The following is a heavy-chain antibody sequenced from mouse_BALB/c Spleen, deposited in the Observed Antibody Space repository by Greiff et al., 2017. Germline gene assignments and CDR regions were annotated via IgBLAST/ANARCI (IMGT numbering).Heavy chain of an antibody. V-gene: IGHV1-4*01. CDR1: GYTFTSYT. Sequence: VQLQQSGAELARPGASVKMSCKASGYTFTSYTMHWVKQRPGQGLEWIGYINPSSGYTNYNQKFKDKATLTADKSSSTAYMQLSSLTSENSAVYYCARIGYDAPDYWGQGTTLTVSS. CDR2: INPSSGYT. J-gene: IGHJ2*01. CDR3: ARIGYDAPDY. D-gene: IGHD2-3*01.